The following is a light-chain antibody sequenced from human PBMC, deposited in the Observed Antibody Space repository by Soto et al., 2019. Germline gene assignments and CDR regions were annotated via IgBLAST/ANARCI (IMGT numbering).Light chain of an antibody. V-gene: IGKV3-20*01. CDR1: QSVSSRY. CDR2: GAS. CDR3: HQYDNSPLT. Sequence: EIVLTQSPVTLSLSPGDTATLSCSASQSVSSRYLGWYQQRPGQAPRLLIYGASSRATGIPDRFSGSGSGTDFTLTISRLEPEDFAVYYCHQYDNSPLTFGGGTKVDIK. J-gene: IGKJ4*01.